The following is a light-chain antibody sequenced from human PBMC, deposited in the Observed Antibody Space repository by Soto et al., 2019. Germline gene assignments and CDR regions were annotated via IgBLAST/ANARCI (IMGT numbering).Light chain of an antibody. CDR3: SSYSSLTTKNV. CDR1: SNDVGGYNY. CDR2: DVI. J-gene: IGLJ1*01. V-gene: IGLV2-14*01. Sequence: QAVVTQPASVSGSPGQSITISCTGTSNDVGGYNYVSWYQQHPGKAPKLMIYDVINRPSGISNRFSGSKSGNTASLTISGLQAEDEADYYCSSYSSLTTKNVFGTGTKLTVL.